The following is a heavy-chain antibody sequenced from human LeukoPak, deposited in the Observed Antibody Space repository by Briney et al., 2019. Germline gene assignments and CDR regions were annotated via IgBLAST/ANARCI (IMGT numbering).Heavy chain of an antibody. Sequence: ASVKVSCKVSGYTLTELSMHWVRQAPGKGLEWMGGFDPEDGETIYAQKFQGRVTMTEDTSTDTAYMELSSLRSEDTAVYYCATHKPYSSSWYFDYWGQGTLVTVSS. CDR1: GYTLTELS. CDR2: FDPEDGET. J-gene: IGHJ4*02. V-gene: IGHV1-24*01. D-gene: IGHD6-13*01. CDR3: ATHKPYSSSWYFDY.